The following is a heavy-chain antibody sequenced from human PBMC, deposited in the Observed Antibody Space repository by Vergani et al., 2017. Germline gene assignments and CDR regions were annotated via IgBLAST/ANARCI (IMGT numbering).Heavy chain of an antibody. CDR2: FDPEDGET. J-gene: IGHJ4*02. CDR3: ATEVVVVVAATRSSYGIDY. Sequence: QVQLVQSGAEVKKPGASVKVSCKASGYTFTSYGISWVRQAPGKGLEWMGGFDPEDGETIYAQKFQGRVTMTEDTSTDTAYMELSSLRSEDTAVYYCATEVVVVVAATRSSYGIDYWGQGTLVTVSS. CDR1: GYTFTSYG. V-gene: IGHV1-24*01. D-gene: IGHD2-15*01.